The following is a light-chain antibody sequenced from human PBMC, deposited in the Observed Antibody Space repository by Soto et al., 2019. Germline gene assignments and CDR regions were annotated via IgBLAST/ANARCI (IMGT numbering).Light chain of an antibody. V-gene: IGKV1-5*03. J-gene: IGKJ3*01. CDR1: QSIGPW. Sequence: DIQMTQSPSTLSASIGDRVTITCRASQSIGPWLAWYQQKPGKAPKLLIYKAASLESGVPSRFSGSGSGTEFQLTISSLQPHDVAKYYRQQFNTYSFTFGPGTQV. CDR2: KAA. CDR3: QQFNTYSFT.